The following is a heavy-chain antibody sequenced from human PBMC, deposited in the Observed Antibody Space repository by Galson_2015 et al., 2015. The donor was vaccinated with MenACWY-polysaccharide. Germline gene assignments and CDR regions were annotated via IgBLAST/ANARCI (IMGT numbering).Heavy chain of an antibody. CDR2: IHYSGGT. Sequence: SETLSLTCTVSGGSMSPYHWTWIRQSPGKGLEWLGWIHYSGGTKYSPSLKSRVTISVDTSENQFSLKLSSVTTADTAVYYCARIGGMNKGNYYNYGWFDPGGQGTLVTVSS. D-gene: IGHD3-22*01. CDR1: GGSMSPYH. V-gene: IGHV4-59*01. J-gene: IGHJ5*02. CDR3: ARIGGMNKGNYYNYGWFDP.